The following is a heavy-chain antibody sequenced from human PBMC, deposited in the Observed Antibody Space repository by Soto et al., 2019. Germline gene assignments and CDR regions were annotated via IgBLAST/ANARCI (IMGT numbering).Heavy chain of an antibody. CDR1: GFTFSSYG. CDR2: ISYDGSNK. J-gene: IGHJ4*02. D-gene: IGHD6-19*01. Sequence: QVQLVESGGGVVQPGRSLRLSCAASGFTFSSYGMHWVRQAPGKGLEWVAVISYDGSNKYYADSVKGRFTISRDNSKNTLYLQMNSLRAEDTAVYYCAKDTRPVAGDFDHWGQGTLVTVSS. CDR3: AKDTRPVAGDFDH. V-gene: IGHV3-30*18.